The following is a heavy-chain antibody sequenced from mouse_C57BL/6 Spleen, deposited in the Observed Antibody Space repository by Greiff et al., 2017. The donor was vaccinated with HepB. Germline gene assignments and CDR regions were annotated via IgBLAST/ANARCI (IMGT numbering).Heavy chain of an antibody. CDR1: GYSITSGYD. V-gene: IGHV3-1*01. CDR3: AREGDGYYEGFAY. J-gene: IGHJ3*01. D-gene: IGHD2-3*01. Sequence: EVKLVESGPGMVKPSQSLSLTCTVTGYSITSGYDWHWIRHFPGNKLEWMGYISYSGSTNYNPSLKSRIPITHDTSKNHFFLKLNSVTTEDTATYYCAREGDGYYEGFAYWGQGTLVTVSA. CDR2: ISYSGST.